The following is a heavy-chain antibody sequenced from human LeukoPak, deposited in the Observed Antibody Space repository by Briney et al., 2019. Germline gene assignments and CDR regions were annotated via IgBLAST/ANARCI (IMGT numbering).Heavy chain of an antibody. CDR2: INLNSGGT. J-gene: IGHJ4*02. D-gene: IGHD3-10*01. Sequence: ASVKLSCKASGSTFTVYYMHWVRQAPGQGLELMGWINLNSGGTNYAEKIHGSVTMTRDMSISTDYTKMRRLRYDDTVVYYCARVFISVGRGAPLVGYWGQGTLVTVSS. CDR3: ARVFISVGRGAPLVGY. V-gene: IGHV1-2*02. CDR1: GSTFTVYY.